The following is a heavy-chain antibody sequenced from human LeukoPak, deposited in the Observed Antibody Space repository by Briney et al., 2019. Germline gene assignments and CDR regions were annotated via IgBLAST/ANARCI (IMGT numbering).Heavy chain of an antibody. J-gene: IGHJ4*02. Sequence: GGSLRLSCAASGFTFSSYAMHWVHQAPGKGLEWVAVIWYDGSNKYYADSVKGRFTISRDNSKNTLYLQMNSLRAEDTAVYYCARTFYCYGSGTGYWGQGTLVTVSS. D-gene: IGHD3-10*01. V-gene: IGHV3-33*08. CDR1: GFTFSSYA. CDR3: ARTFYCYGSGTGY. CDR2: IWYDGSNK.